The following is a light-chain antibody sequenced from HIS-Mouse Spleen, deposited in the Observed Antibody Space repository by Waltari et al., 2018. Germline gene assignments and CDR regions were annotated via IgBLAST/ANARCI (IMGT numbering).Light chain of an antibody. CDR2: DVS. CDR3: CSYAGSYSYV. CDR1: ISAVGGYNY. V-gene: IGLV2-11*01. J-gene: IGLJ1*01. Sequence: QSALTQPRSVSGSPGQSVTISCTGTISAVGGYNYSSWYQQHPGKAPKLMIYDVSKRPSGVPDRFSGSKSGNTASLTISGLQAEDEADYYCCSYAGSYSYVFGTGTKVTVL.